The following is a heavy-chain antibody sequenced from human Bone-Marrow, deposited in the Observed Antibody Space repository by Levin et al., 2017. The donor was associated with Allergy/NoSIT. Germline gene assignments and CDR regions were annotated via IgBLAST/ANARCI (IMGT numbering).Heavy chain of an antibody. D-gene: IGHD6-19*01. CDR2: ISFDGNDK. CDR3: VKGAKFSSGSNYFYYYMDV. J-gene: IGHJ6*03. CDR1: GFIFSNHA. V-gene: IGHV3-30*18. Sequence: GGSLRLSCVASGFIFSNHAMHWVRQAPGKGLEWVARISFDGNDKYYVNSVKGRFTISRDNSKNTLFLQMSSLNTEDTAVYYCVKGAKFSSGSNYFYYYMDVWGKGTTVSVS.